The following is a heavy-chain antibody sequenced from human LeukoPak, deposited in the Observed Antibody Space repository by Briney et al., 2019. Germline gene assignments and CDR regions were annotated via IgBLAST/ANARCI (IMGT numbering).Heavy chain of an antibody. V-gene: IGHV3-30*18. Sequence: PGRSLRLSCAASGFTFSSYGMHWVRQAPGKGLEWVAVISYDGSNKYYADSVKGRFTISRDNSKNTLYLQMNSLRAEDTAVHYCAKSRAPYCSGGSCHGMDVWGQGTTVTVSS. J-gene: IGHJ6*02. D-gene: IGHD2-15*01. CDR1: GFTFSSYG. CDR3: AKSRAPYCSGGSCHGMDV. CDR2: ISYDGSNK.